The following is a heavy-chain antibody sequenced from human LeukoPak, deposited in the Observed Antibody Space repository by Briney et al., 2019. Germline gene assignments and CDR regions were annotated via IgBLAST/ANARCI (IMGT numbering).Heavy chain of an antibody. V-gene: IGHV4-34*01. J-gene: IGHJ5*02. CDR1: GGSFSGYY. D-gene: IGHD3-10*01. CDR3: ARDGDGGLWFGELLEDWFDP. Sequence: SETLSLTCAVYGGSFSGYYWSWIRQPPGKGLEWIGEINHSGSTNYNPSLKSRVTMSVDTSKNQFSLKLSSVTAADTAVYYCARDGDGGLWFGELLEDWFDPWGQGTLVTVSS. CDR2: INHSGST.